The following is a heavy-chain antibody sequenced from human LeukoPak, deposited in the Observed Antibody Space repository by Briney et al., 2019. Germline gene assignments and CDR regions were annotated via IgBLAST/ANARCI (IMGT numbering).Heavy chain of an antibody. CDR3: AREGEYYYDSSGYYDY. D-gene: IGHD3-22*01. J-gene: IGHJ4*02. CDR1: GYIFTSYH. CDR2: IIPIFGTA. Sequence: ASVKVSCKASGYIFTSYHIHWVRQAPGQGLEWMGGIIPIFGTANYAQKFQGRVTITADKSTSTAYMELSSLRSEDTAVYYCAREGEYYYDSSGYYDYWGQGTLVTVSS. V-gene: IGHV1-69*06.